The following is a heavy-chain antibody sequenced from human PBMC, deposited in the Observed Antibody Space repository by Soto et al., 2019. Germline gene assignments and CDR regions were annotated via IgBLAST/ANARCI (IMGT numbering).Heavy chain of an antibody. CDR2: IYYSGST. V-gene: IGHV4-31*03. CDR3: ARVSCIGSSTSCNDAFDI. Sequence: SETLSLTCTVSGVSISSGGYYWSWIRQHPGKGLEWIGYIYYSGSTYYNPSLKSRVTISVDTSKNQFSLKLSSVTAADTAVYYCARVSCIGSSTSCNDAFDIWGQGTMVTVSS. J-gene: IGHJ3*02. D-gene: IGHD2-2*01. CDR1: GVSISSGGYY.